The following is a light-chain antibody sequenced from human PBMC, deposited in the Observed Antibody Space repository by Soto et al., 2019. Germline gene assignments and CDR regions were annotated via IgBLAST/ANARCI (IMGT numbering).Light chain of an antibody. V-gene: IGLV1-40*01. J-gene: IGLJ1*01. CDR2: GNS. CDR1: SSKIGAGYD. CDR3: QSYDSSLSAEV. Sequence: QSVLPQPPSVSGAPGQRVTIYCPGRSSKIGAGYDVHWYQQFPGTAPKLLIYGNSNRPSGVPDRFSGSKSGTSASLAITGLQAEDEADYYCQSYDSSLSAEVFGTGTKVTVL.